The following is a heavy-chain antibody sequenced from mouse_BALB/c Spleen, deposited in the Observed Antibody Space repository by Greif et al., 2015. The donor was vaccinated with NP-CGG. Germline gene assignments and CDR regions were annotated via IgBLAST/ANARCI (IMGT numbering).Heavy chain of an antibody. CDR2: IYPGSGNT. V-gene: IGHV1-84*02. Sequence: QVQLQQPGPELVKPGASVKISCKASGYTFTDYYINWVEQKPGQGLEWIGWIYPGSGNTKYNEKFKGKATLTVDTSSSTAYMQFSSLTSEDTAVYFCARRTGTEAMDYWGQGTSVTVSS. CDR3: ARRTGTEAMDY. CDR1: GYTFTDYY. D-gene: IGHD4-1*01. J-gene: IGHJ4*01.